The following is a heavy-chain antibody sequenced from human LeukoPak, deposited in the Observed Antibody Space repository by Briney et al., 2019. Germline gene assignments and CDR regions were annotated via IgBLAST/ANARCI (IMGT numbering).Heavy chain of an antibody. V-gene: IGHV1-69*13. J-gene: IGHJ4*02. CDR1: GGTFSSYA. CDR2: TIPILGTA. D-gene: IGHD5-12*01. Sequence: SVKVSCKASGGTFSSYAISWVRQAPGQGLEWMGGTIPILGTANYAQKFQGRVTITADESTSTAYMELSSLRSEDTAVYYCARASIVATITSIDYWGQGTLVTVSS. CDR3: ARASIVATITSIDY.